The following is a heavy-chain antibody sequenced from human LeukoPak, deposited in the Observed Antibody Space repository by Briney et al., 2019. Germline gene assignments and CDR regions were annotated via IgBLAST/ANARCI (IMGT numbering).Heavy chain of an antibody. Sequence: GGSLRLSCAASGLTFSSYGMHWVRQAPGKGLEWVAVISYDGSNKYYADSVKGRFTFSRDNSKNTLYLQMNSLRAEDTAVYYCARDNRDQRYSAGYSDYWGQGTLVTVSS. CDR2: ISYDGSNK. D-gene: IGHD3-9*01. CDR3: ARDNRDQRYSAGYSDY. J-gene: IGHJ4*02. V-gene: IGHV3-30*03. CDR1: GLTFSSYG.